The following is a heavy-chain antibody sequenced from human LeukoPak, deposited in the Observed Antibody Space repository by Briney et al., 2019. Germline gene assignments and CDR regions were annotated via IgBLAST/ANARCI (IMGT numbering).Heavy chain of an antibody. CDR3: ARDRELYDFWSGYYTPPHYFDY. CDR1: GYTFTSYY. V-gene: IGHV1-46*01. D-gene: IGHD3-3*01. J-gene: IGHJ4*02. Sequence: ASVKVSCKASGYTFTSYYMHWVRQAPGQGLEWMGIINPSGGSTSYAQKFQGRVTMTRDTSTSTVYMELSSLRSEDTAVYYCARDRELYDFWSGYYTPPHYFDYWGQGTLVTVSS. CDR2: INPSGGST.